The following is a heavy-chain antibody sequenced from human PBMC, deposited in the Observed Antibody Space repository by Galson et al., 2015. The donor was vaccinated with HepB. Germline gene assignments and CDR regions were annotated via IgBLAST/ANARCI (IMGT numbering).Heavy chain of an antibody. CDR3: ANLGIAVAGGFGY. CDR2: ISYDGSNK. D-gene: IGHD6-19*01. J-gene: IGHJ4*02. V-gene: IGHV3-30*18. Sequence: SLRLSCAASGFTFSSYGMHWVRQAPGKGLEWVAVISYDGSNKYYADSVKGRFTISRDNSKNTLYLQMNSLRAEDTAVYYCANLGIAVAGGFGYWGQGTLVTVSS. CDR1: GFTFSSYG.